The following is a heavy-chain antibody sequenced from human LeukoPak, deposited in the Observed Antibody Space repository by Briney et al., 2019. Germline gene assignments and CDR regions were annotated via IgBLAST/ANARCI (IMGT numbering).Heavy chain of an antibody. CDR3: ARGPVYSGYDWDY. J-gene: IGHJ4*02. Sequence: PGGSLRLSCAASGFTVSSNYMSWVRQAPGKGLEWVSVIYSGGSTYYADSVKGRFTISRDNSKNTLYLQMNSLRAEDTAVYYCARGPVYSGYDWDYWGQETLVTVSS. CDR1: GFTVSSNY. D-gene: IGHD5-12*01. V-gene: IGHV3-66*01. CDR2: IYSGGST.